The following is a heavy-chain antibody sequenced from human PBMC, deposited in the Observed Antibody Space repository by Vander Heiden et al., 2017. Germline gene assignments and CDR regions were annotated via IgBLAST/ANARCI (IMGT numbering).Heavy chain of an antibody. CDR3: AMSGDYGRFDY. V-gene: IGHV3-74*01. CDR1: AFTFSSYW. J-gene: IGHJ4*02. D-gene: IGHD4-17*01. CDR2: INSDGSST. Sequence: EVQLVESGGGLVQPGGSLRLSCAPSAFTFSSYWMHWVRQAPGKGLVWVSRINSDGSSTSYADSVKGRFTISRDNAKNTLYLQMNSLRAEDTAVYYCAMSGDYGRFDYWGQGTLVTVSS.